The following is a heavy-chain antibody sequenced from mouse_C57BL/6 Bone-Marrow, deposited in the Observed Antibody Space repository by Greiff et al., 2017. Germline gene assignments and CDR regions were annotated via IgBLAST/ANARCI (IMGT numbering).Heavy chain of an antibody. CDR1: GYAFSSSW. CDR2: IYPGDGDT. D-gene: IGHD2-3*01. Sequence: QVQLQQSGPELVKPGASVKISCKASGYAFSSSWMNWVKQRPGQGLEWIGRIYPGDGDTNYNGKFKGKATLTADKSSSTAYMQLSSLTSEDSAVYFCAPYENFDYWGQGTTLTVSS. CDR3: APYENFDY. V-gene: IGHV1-82*01. J-gene: IGHJ2*01.